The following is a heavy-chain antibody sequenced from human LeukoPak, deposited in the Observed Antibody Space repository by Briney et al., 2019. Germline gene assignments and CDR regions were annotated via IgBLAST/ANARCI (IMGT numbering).Heavy chain of an antibody. D-gene: IGHD6-13*01. J-gene: IGHJ4*02. CDR3: ARSSGSSWFLDY. CDR2: IWYDGSNK. Sequence: GGSLRLSCAASGFTFSTSGMHWVRQAPGKGLEWVAVIWYDGSNKYYADSVKGRFTISRDNSKNTLYLQMNSLRAEDTAVYYCARSSGSSWFLDYWGQGTLVTVSS. CDR1: GFTFSTSG. V-gene: IGHV3-33*01.